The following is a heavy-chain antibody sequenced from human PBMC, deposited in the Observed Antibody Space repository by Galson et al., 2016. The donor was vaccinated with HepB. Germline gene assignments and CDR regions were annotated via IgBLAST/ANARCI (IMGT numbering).Heavy chain of an antibody. CDR1: GFTFSHYG. D-gene: IGHD5-18*01. V-gene: IGHV3-33*03. CDR2: IWYDGSNK. CDR3: AKARGYTFGPGES. J-gene: IGHJ1*01. Sequence: SLRLSCAASGFTFSHYGIHWVRQSPGKGLEWVAVIWYDGSNKYHADSVQGRFTISRDNSNNTVFLQMNSLRADDTAVYYCAKARGYTFGPGESWGQGTLVTVSS.